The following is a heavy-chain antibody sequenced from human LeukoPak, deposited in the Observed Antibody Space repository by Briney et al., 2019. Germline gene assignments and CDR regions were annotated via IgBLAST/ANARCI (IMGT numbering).Heavy chain of an antibody. V-gene: IGHV3-7*01. CDR3: AELGITMIGGV. CDR2: IKQDGSEK. CDR1: GFTFISYW. J-gene: IGHJ6*04. D-gene: IGHD3-10*02. Sequence: HPGGSLRLSCAVSGFTFISYWMSWVRQAPGKGLEWVANIKQDGSEKYYVDSVKGRFTISRDNAKNSLYLQMNSLRAEDTAVYYCAELGITMIGGVWGKGTTVTISS.